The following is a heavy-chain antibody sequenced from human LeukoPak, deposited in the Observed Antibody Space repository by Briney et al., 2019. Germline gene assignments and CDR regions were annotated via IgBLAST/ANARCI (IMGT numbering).Heavy chain of an antibody. D-gene: IGHD3-22*01. CDR1: GCPFTASD. V-gene: IGHV1-2*02. Sequence: ASGRLSCTPSGCPFTASDMHRVRHAPGQPLEWVGWINPNSGSTNYAPKFQGRVTVARDTSISTAYMKLSALRSDDTAVYYCARSPLYYDSSGYYARLDYWGQGTLVTVSS. CDR2: INPNSGST. CDR3: ARSPLYYDSSGYYARLDY. J-gene: IGHJ4*02.